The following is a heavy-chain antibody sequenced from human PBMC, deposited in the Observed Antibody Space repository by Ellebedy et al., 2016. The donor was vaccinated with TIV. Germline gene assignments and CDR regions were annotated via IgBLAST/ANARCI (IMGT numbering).Heavy chain of an antibody. Sequence: PGGSLRLSCAASGFTFSRYAMAWVRQAPGKGVEWVSAIGPRSNYGFYADSVKGRFIISRDNFRNTLYLQMDSLRGEDTAVYYCAKEMVSRSSLTFDYWGQGTLLTVSS. CDR3: AKEMVSRSSLTFDY. J-gene: IGHJ4*02. CDR2: IGPRSNYG. CDR1: GFTFSRYA. V-gene: IGHV3-23*01. D-gene: IGHD1-26*01.